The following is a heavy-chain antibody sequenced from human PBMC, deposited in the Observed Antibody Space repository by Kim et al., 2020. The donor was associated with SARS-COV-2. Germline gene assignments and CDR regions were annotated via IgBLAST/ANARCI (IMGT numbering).Heavy chain of an antibody. J-gene: IGHJ1*01. Sequence: SVKVSCKASGGTFSSYAISWVRQAPGQGLEWMGGIIPIFGTANYAQKFQGRVTITADESTSTAYMELSSLRSEDTAVYYCARDYFSSRATTYEYFQHWGQGTLVTVSS. CDR2: IIPIFGTA. CDR3: ARDYFSSRATTYEYFQH. CDR1: GGTFSSYA. V-gene: IGHV1-69*13. D-gene: IGHD5-12*01.